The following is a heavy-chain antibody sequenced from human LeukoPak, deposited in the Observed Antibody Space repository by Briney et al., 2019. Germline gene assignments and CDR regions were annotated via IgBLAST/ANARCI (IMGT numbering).Heavy chain of an antibody. CDR3: ARRHLYSSGWYRGGYYFDY. CDR1: GGSFSGYY. D-gene: IGHD6-19*01. CDR2: INHSAST. V-gene: IGHV4-34*01. Sequence: SETLSLTCAVYGGSFSGYYWSWIRQPPGKGLEWIGEINHSASTNYNPSLKSRVTISVDTSKNQFSLKLSSVTAADTAVYYCARRHLYSSGWYRGGYYFDYWGQGTLVTVSS. J-gene: IGHJ4*02.